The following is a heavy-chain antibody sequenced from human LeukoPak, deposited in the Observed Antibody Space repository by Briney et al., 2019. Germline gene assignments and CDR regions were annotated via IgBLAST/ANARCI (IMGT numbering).Heavy chain of an antibody. V-gene: IGHV3-48*03. D-gene: IGHD3-16*01. J-gene: IGHJ4*02. CDR2: ISSSGSTI. Sequence: GGSLRLSCAASAFTFSNYKMNWVRQAPGKGLEWVSYISSSGSTIYYADSVKGRFTISRDNAKNSLYLQMNSLRAEDTAVYYCARDHWPGGFYYFDCWGQGTLVTVSS. CDR1: AFTFSNYK. CDR3: ARDHWPGGFYYFDC.